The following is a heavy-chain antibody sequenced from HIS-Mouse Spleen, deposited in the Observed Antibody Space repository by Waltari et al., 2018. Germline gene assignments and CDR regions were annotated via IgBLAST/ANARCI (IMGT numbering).Heavy chain of an antibody. CDR2: IDHSGST. V-gene: IGHV4-38-2*02. Sequence: QVQLQESGPGLVKPSEPLSLTCPVSGYSTSSGYSWGWIRQPPGKGLEWIGSIDHSGSTYYNPSLKSRVTISVDTSKNQFSLKLSSVTAADTAVYYCARDSWAYAIEYFQHWGQGTLVTVSS. D-gene: IGHD2-8*01. CDR1: GYSTSSGYS. CDR3: ARDSWAYAIEYFQH. J-gene: IGHJ1*01.